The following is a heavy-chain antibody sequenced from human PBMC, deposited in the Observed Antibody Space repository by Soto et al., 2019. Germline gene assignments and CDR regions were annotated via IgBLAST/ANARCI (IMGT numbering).Heavy chain of an antibody. Sequence: VGSLRLSCAASGFTFSSYSMNWVRQAPGKGLEWVSSISSSSSYIYYADSVKGRFTISRDNAKNSLYLQMNSLRAEDTAVYYGAREGGGNSWYAFDIWGQGTMVTVSS. CDR2: ISSSSSYI. V-gene: IGHV3-21*01. D-gene: IGHD6-13*01. CDR3: AREGGGNSWYAFDI. J-gene: IGHJ3*02. CDR1: GFTFSSYS.